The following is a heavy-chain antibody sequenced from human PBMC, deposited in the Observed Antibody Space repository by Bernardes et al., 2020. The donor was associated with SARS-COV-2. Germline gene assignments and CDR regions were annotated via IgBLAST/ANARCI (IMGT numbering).Heavy chain of an antibody. CDR2: ISGSGTGT. J-gene: IGHJ4*02. V-gene: IGHV3-23*01. CDR1: GFTFSSYA. CDR3: AKDRSCSSSSCLFDY. Sequence: GSLRLSCAASGFTFSSYAMSWVHQAPGKGLEWVSGISGSGTGTYDADSVKGRFTISRDNSKNTLYLQMYSLRAEDTAVYYCAKDRSCSSSSCLFDYWGLGTLVTVSS. D-gene: IGHD2-2*01.